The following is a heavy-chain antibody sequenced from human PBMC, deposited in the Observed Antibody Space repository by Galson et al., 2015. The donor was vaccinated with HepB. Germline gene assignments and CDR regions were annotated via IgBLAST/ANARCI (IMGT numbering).Heavy chain of an antibody. Sequence: SLRLSCADYGFTFSSYSMNWVRQAPGKGPEWVSTISSSSSYVYYADSLRGRVTISRDNAKNSLYLQMNNLRAEDTAVYYCARGGIEMIRGIKPFNYWGQGTLVTVSS. V-gene: IGHV3-21*06. CDR1: GFTFSSYS. J-gene: IGHJ4*02. CDR3: ARGGIEMIRGIKPFNY. D-gene: IGHD3-10*01. CDR2: ISSSSSYV.